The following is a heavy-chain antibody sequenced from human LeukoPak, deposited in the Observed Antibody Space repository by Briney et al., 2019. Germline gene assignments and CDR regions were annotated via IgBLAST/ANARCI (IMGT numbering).Heavy chain of an antibody. Sequence: PSETLSLTCAVYGGSFSGYYWSWIRQPPGKGLEWIGEINHSGSINYNPSLKSRVTISVDTSKNQFSLKLSSVTAADTAVYYCAREGVRYCSSTSCSWFDYWGQGTLVTVSS. CDR1: GGSFSGYY. J-gene: IGHJ4*02. CDR2: INHSGSI. V-gene: IGHV4-34*01. D-gene: IGHD2-2*01. CDR3: AREGVRYCSSTSCSWFDY.